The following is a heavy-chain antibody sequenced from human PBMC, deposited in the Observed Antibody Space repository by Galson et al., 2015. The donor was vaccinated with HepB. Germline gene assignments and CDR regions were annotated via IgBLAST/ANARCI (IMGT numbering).Heavy chain of an antibody. Sequence: SVKVSCKASGVTFSSYAISWVRQAPGKGLEWMGGIIPIFGTANYAQTLQGRVTITTDESTSTAYMQLSSLRSEDTAVYYCARDGVRPDIAAANEGAEYFQHWGQGTLVTVSS. D-gene: IGHD6-13*01. J-gene: IGHJ1*01. CDR1: GVTFSSYA. CDR2: IIPIFGTA. CDR3: ARDGVRPDIAAANEGAEYFQH. V-gene: IGHV1-69*05.